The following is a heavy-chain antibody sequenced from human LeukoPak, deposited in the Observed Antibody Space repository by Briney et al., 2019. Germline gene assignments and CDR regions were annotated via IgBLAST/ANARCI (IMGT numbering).Heavy chain of an antibody. V-gene: IGHV1-58*01. D-gene: IGHD3-22*01. CDR3: AAENTYYYDSSGYYGN. J-gene: IGHJ4*02. CDR2: IVVGSGNT. Sequence: ASVKVSCKASGFTFTSSAVQWVRQARGQRLEWIGWIVVGSGNTNYAQKFQERVTITRDMSTSTAYMELSSLRSEDTAVYYCAAENTYYYDSSGYYGNWGQGTLVTVSS. CDR1: GFTFTSSA.